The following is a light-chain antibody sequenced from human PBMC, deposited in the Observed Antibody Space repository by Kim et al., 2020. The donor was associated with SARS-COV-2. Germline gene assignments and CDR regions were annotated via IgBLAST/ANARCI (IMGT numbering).Light chain of an antibody. CDR1: QSVSSN. V-gene: IGKV3-15*01. J-gene: IGKJ1*01. Sequence: VSPGERATLSCRASQSVSSNLAWYQHKPGQAPRLLIYGASTRATGIPARFSGSGSGTEFTLIISSLQSEDFAAYYCQQYNDWVRTFGQGTKVDIK. CDR3: QQYNDWVRT. CDR2: GAS.